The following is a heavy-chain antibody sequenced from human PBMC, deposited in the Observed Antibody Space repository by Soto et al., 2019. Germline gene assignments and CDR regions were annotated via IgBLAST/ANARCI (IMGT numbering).Heavy chain of an antibody. V-gene: IGHV2-5*02. CDR3: AHAYGGRSLY. CDR1: GFSLSTSGVG. CDR2: IYWDDAK. J-gene: IGHJ4*02. D-gene: IGHD1-26*01. Sequence: QITLKESGPTLVKPTQTLTLTCTFSGFSLSTSGVGVGWIRQPPGKAVEWLAVIYWDDAKTYRPSLKSRLTTTQDTSKDQVALTMTNMDPVDTATYYCAHAYGGRSLYWGQGTLVTVSS.